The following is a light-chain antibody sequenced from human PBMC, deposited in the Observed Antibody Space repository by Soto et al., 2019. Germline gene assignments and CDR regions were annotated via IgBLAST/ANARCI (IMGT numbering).Light chain of an antibody. CDR2: DNN. CDR1: NSNIGNNY. J-gene: IGLJ2*01. V-gene: IGLV1-51*01. CDR3: GTWDGSLSVGV. Sequence: QSVLTQPPSVSAAPGQRVTISCSGSNSNIGNNYVSWYQQLPGTAPKLLIYDNNKRPSGIPDRFSGSKSGTSATLGITGLQTGDEADYYCGTWDGSLSVGVFGGGTKLTV.